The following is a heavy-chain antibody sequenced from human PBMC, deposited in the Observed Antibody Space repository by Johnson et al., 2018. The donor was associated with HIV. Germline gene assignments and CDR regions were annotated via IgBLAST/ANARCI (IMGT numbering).Heavy chain of an antibody. CDR2: IYSGGST. J-gene: IGHJ3*02. CDR1: GFTVSSNY. Sequence: VQLVESGGGLVQPGGSLRLSCAASGFTVSSNYMSWVRQAPGKGLEWVSVIYSGGSTYYADSVKGRFTISRDNSKNTLYLQMNSLRAEDTAVYYCGKDVLWFSHNRAFDIWGQGTMVTVSS. D-gene: IGHD3-10*01. V-gene: IGHV3-66*01. CDR3: GKDVLWFSHNRAFDI.